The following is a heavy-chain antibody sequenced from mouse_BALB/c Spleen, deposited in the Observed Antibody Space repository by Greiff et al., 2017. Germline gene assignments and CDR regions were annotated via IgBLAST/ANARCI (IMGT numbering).Heavy chain of an antibody. J-gene: IGHJ3*01. CDR1: GFTFSSYG. CDR3: AREGYYGYAWFAY. V-gene: IGHV5-6-3*01. CDR2: INSNGGST. D-gene: IGHD2-2*01. Sequence: EVQVVESGGGLVQPGGSLKLSCAASGFTFSSYGMSWVRQTPDKRLELVATINSNGGSTYYPDSVKGRFTISRDNAKNTLYLQMSSLKSEDTAMYYCAREGYYGYAWFAYWGQGTLVTVSA.